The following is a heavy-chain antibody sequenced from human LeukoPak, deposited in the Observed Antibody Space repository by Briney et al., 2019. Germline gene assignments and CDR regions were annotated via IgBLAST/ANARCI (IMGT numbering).Heavy chain of an antibody. J-gene: IGHJ3*02. CDR2: IYSGGST. CDR3: ARDFGLSLGRAFDI. Sequence: GGSLRLSCAASGFTVSSNYMSWVRQAPGKGLEWVSVIYSGGSTYYADSVKGRFTISRDNSKNTLYLQMNSLRAEDTAVYYCARDFGLSLGRAFDIRGQGTMVTVSS. D-gene: IGHD3-16*01. V-gene: IGHV3-66*01. CDR1: GFTVSSNY.